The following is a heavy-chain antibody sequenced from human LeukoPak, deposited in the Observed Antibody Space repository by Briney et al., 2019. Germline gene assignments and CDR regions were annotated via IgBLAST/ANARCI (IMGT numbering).Heavy chain of an antibody. CDR1: GYTFTGYY. D-gene: IGHD5-18*01. CDR3: ARAIPYSYGYNFDY. J-gene: IGHJ4*02. V-gene: IGHV1-2*02. CDR2: INPNSGGT. Sequence: ASVKVSCKASGYTFTGYYMHWVRQAPGQGLEWMGWINPNSGGTNYAQKFQGRVTMTRDTSISTAYMELSRLRSDDTAVYYCARAIPYSYGYNFDYWDQGTLVTVSS.